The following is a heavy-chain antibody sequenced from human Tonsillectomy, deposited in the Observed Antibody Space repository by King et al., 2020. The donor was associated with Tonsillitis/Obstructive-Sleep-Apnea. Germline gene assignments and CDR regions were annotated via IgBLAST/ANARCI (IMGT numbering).Heavy chain of an antibody. Sequence: QLVQSGAEVKKPGASVKVPCKAYGYNFNGYYLHWVRQAPGQGLEWMGRINPNDGATDYAQKFRGRVTMTRAKSITTAYMELNGLTSDDTAVYFCARVGGGFDFRGYHYYYYMDVWGNGTTVIVSS. CDR1: GYNFNGYY. D-gene: IGHD5-12*01. CDR3: ARVGGGFDFRGYHYYYYMDV. J-gene: IGHJ6*03. CDR2: INPNDGAT. V-gene: IGHV1-2*06.